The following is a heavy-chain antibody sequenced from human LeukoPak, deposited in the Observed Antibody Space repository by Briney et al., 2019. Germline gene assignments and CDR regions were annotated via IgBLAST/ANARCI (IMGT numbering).Heavy chain of an antibody. V-gene: IGHV3-74*01. D-gene: IGHD3-3*01. J-gene: IGHJ6*02. CDR3: ARANYDFWSGSYYAMDV. CDR2: INRDGSST. CDR1: GFTFSTYL. Sequence: GGSLRLSCAASGFTFSTYLMHWVRQAPGKGLVWVSRINRDGSSTNYADSVKGRFTISRDNAKNTLYLQMNSLRAEDTAVYYCARANYDFWSGSYYAMDVWGQGTTVTVSS.